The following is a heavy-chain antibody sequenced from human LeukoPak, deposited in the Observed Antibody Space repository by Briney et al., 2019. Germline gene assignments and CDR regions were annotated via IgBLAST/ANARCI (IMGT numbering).Heavy chain of an antibody. CDR2: INHSGST. CDR1: GGSFSGYY. J-gene: IGHJ6*02. V-gene: IGHV4-34*01. D-gene: IGHD2-2*01. CDR3: ARDRGRLVVPAVIYYYCYGMDV. Sequence: SETLSLTCAVYGGSFSGYYWSWIRQPPGKGLEWIGEINHSGSTNYNPSLKSRVTISVDTSKNQFSLKLSSVTAADTAVYYCARDRGRLVVPAVIYYYCYGMDVWGQGTTVTVSS.